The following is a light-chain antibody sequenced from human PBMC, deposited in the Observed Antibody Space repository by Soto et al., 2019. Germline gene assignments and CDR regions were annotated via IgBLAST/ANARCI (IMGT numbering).Light chain of an antibody. V-gene: IGKV1-16*02. CDR3: QQYNSYPPT. CDR2: AAS. Sequence: DVQMTQSQSSLSASVGDRVTITCRASQDINNYLTWFQQKPGKAPKTLIYAASILQPGVPSKFSGSASGTDFTLTISSLPPEDFATYYCQQYNSYPPTFGQGTRLEIK. J-gene: IGKJ5*01. CDR1: QDINNY.